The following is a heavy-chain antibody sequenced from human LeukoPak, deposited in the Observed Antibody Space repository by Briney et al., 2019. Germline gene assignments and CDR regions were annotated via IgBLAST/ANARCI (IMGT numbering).Heavy chain of an antibody. CDR3: AGVLGIVATIWGASHNWFDP. CDR1: GYSISSGYY. CDR2: IYHSGNT. J-gene: IGHJ5*02. V-gene: IGHV4-38-2*01. Sequence: SETLSLTCPVSGYSISSGYYWGWVRQPPGKGLEWGGSIYHSGNTYYNPSLRSRVTISVDTSKNEVSLKLSSVPAADRAVYYCAGVLGIVATIWGASHNWFDPWGQGTLVTVSS. D-gene: IGHD5-12*01.